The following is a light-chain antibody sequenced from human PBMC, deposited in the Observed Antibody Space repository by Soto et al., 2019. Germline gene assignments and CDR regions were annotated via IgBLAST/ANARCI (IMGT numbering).Light chain of an antibody. J-gene: IGKJ1*01. CDR3: QQYNGYSRT. CDR1: QSISTW. CDR2: RAS. V-gene: IGKV1-5*03. Sequence: DIQMTQSPSTLSASVGDRVTITCRASQSISTWLAWYQQKPGKAPKLLIYRASSLESEVPSRFSGSGSGTEFTLTISSRQPDDFATYYCQQYNGYSRTFGQGTKVDIK.